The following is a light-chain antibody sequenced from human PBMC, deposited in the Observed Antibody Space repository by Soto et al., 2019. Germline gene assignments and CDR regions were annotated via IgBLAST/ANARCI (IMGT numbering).Light chain of an antibody. Sequence: EIVMTQSPATLSVSPGDRATLSCRASQSAKTYLAWYQQKPGQAPSLLIYDASSRPTGIPARFSGSGSGTEFTLTISSLQSEDFAVYYCQQYNNWPYTFGQGTKLEIK. J-gene: IGKJ2*01. CDR1: QSAKTY. CDR3: QQYNNWPYT. CDR2: DAS. V-gene: IGKV3-15*01.